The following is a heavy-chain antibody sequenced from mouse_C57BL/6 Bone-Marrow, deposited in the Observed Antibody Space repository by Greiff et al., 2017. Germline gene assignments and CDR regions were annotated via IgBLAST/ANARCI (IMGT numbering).Heavy chain of an antibody. CDR1: GYAFSSYW. D-gene: IGHD2-4*01. CDR3: ARSYDYDDYTMDY. Sequence: QVQLKQSGAELVKPGASVKISCKASGYAFSSYWMNWVKQRPGQGLEWIGMMHPNGGSPDYNEKFKSEATLSVDKSSRTAYMELSSLTSEDSAVYYCARSYDYDDYTMDYWGQGTSVTVSS. CDR2: MHPNGGSP. J-gene: IGHJ4*01. V-gene: IGHV1-64*01.